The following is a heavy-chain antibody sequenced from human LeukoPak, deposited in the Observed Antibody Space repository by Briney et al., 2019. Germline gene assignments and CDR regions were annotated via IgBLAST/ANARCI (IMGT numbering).Heavy chain of an antibody. CDR1: GLSFSTYG. V-gene: IGHV3-30*03. Sequence: GGSLRLSWVASGLSFSTYGMHWVRQFPGKGLEWVALISHDGSDDYYGDSVKGRFTISRDNSQNTLYLQMNSLGPEDTALYYCVAPSTVPSNWETLEYWGHGTLVTVSS. CDR3: VAPSTVPSNWETLEY. D-gene: IGHD7-27*01. CDR2: ISHDGSDD. J-gene: IGHJ4*01.